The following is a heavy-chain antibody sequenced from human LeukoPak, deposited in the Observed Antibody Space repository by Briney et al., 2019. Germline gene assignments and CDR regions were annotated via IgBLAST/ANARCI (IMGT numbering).Heavy chain of an antibody. J-gene: IGHJ6*03. CDR3: ARGRVSSSTWYSTYYYYFYMDV. D-gene: IGHD1-1*01. CDR2: IKHSGST. Sequence: SETLSLTCAVYGGSFSGYYWSWLRQPPGKGLEWIGEIKHSGSTNYNPSLKRRVTISVDTSKNQFSLKLRSVTAADTAVYFCARGRVSSSTWYSTYYYYFYMDVWGKGTTVTVSS. CDR1: GGSFSGYY. V-gene: IGHV4-34*01.